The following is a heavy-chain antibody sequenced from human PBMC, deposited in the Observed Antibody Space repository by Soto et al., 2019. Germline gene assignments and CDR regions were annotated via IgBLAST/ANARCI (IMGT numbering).Heavy chain of an antibody. J-gene: IGHJ6*02. D-gene: IGHD3-3*01. CDR3: ARSGWHDFWSGYYYRGYYYYGMDV. V-gene: IGHV4-39*07. Sequence: PSETLSLTCTVSGGSISSSSYYWGWIRQPPGKGLEWIGSIYYSGSTYYNPSLKSRVTISVDTSKNQFSLKLSSVTAADAAVYYCARSGWHDFWSGYYYRGYYYYGMDVWGQGTTVTVSS. CDR1: GGSISSSSYY. CDR2: IYYSGST.